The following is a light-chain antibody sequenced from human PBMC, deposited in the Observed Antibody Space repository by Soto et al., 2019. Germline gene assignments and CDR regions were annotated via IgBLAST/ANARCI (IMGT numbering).Light chain of an antibody. Sequence: DIPMTQSPSSLSASVGDRVTITCRASQSISSYLNWYQQKPGKAPKLLIYAASSLQSGVPSRFSGSGSGTDFPLTISSLQPEDFATYYCQQSYSTLSITFGQGTRLEIK. CDR2: AAS. J-gene: IGKJ5*01. CDR1: QSISSY. V-gene: IGKV1-39*01. CDR3: QQSYSTLSIT.